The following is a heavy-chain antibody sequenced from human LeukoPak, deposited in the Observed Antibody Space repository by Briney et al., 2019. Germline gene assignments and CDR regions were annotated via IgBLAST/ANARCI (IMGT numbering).Heavy chain of an antibody. Sequence: SVKVSCKASGGTFSSYAISWVRQAPGQGLEWMGGIIPIFGTANYAQKFQGRVTITADESTSTAYMELRSLRSDDTAVYYCARGSGWYLFGDYWGQGTLVTVSS. CDR2: IIPIFGTA. CDR1: GGTFSSYA. J-gene: IGHJ4*02. CDR3: ARGSGWYLFGDY. V-gene: IGHV1-69*13. D-gene: IGHD6-19*01.